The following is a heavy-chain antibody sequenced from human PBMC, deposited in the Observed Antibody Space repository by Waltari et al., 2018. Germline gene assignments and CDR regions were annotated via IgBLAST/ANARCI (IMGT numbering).Heavy chain of an antibody. D-gene: IGHD6-19*01. CDR1: GYTFTSYA. CDR3: AGSGRVAVAGGEYYFDY. J-gene: IGHJ4*02. V-gene: IGHV1-3*03. Sequence: QVQLVQSGAEVKKPGASVKVSCKASGYTFTSYAMHWVRQAPGQRLEGMGWIHGGMSNTKYSQEVQGRVTITRDTSASTAYMELSSLRSEDMAVYYCAGSGRVAVAGGEYYFDYWGQGTLVTVSS. CDR2: IHGGMSNT.